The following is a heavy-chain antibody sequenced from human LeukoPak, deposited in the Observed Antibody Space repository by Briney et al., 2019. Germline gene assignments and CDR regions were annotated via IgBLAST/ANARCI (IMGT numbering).Heavy chain of an antibody. Sequence: PSETLSLTCTVCGGSISSTFYYWGWIRQPPGKGLEWIGSINYSGSTYYNPSLKSRVTISVDTSKNQFSLKLSSVTAADTAVYYCARGEMAIYPTYYYMDVWGKGTTVTISS. V-gene: IGHV4-39*07. CDR2: INYSGST. CDR3: ARGEMAIYPTYYYMDV. CDR1: GGSISSTFYY. D-gene: IGHD5-24*01. J-gene: IGHJ6*03.